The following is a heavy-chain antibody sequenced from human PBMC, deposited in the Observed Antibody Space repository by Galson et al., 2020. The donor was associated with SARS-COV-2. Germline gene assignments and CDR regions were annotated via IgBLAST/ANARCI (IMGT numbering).Heavy chain of an antibody. J-gene: IGHJ4*02. Sequence: HGESLKISCKGSGYSFSSKWISWVRQMPGKGLEWMGRIDPSDSYTNYSPSFQGHVTISVDKSSSTAYLQWSSLKASDTAMYYCSRQVRAAMSNPCDYWGQGTLVTVSS. CDR3: SRQVRAAMSNPCDY. CDR1: GYSFSSKW. CDR2: IDPSDSYT. D-gene: IGHD5-18*01. V-gene: IGHV5-10-1*01.